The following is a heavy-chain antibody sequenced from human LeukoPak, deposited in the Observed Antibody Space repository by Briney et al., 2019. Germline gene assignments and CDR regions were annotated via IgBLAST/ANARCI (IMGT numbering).Heavy chain of an antibody. J-gene: IGHJ4*02. CDR2: IKQDGSEK. V-gene: IGHV3-7*01. Sequence: GGSLRLSCAASGLSFSNYWLTWVRQAPGQGLEWVANIKQDGSEKHYVDSVKGRFTISRDNAKNSLYLQMNSLRAEDTAVYYCARDRQIAYWGQGTLVTVSS. CDR3: ARDRQIAY. CDR1: GLSFSNYW.